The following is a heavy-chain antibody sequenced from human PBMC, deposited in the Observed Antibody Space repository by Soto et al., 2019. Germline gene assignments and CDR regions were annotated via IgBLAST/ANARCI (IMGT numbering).Heavy chain of an antibody. CDR1: GGTFSSYT. V-gene: IGHV1-69*02. D-gene: IGHD3-3*01. CDR2: IIPILGIA. CDR3: ARAVWGGSIGDALDI. Sequence: QVQLVQSGAEVKKPGSSVKVSCKASGGTFSSYTISWVRQAPGQGLEWMGRIIPILGIANYAQKFQGRVTMTGDKSTSTAYMELSSLRSEDTAGYYWARAVWGGSIGDALDIWGQGTMVTVSS. J-gene: IGHJ3*02.